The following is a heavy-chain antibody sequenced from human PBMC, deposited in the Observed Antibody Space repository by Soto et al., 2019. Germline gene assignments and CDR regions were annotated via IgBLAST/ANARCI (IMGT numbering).Heavy chain of an antibody. J-gene: IGHJ4*02. D-gene: IGHD2-2*02. V-gene: IGHV1-3*01. Sequence: QVQLVQSGAEVKKPGASVKVSCKASGYTFNSYAMHWVRQAPGQRLEWMGWINAGNGNTKYSQKFQGRVTITRDTSASTAYMELSSLRSEDTAVYYCARGVGLYSNYDYWGQGTLVTVSS. CDR3: ARGVGLYSNYDY. CDR1: GYTFNSYA. CDR2: INAGNGNT.